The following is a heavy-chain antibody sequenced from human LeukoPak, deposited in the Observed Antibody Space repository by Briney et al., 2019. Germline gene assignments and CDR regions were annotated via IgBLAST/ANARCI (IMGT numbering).Heavy chain of an antibody. CDR1: GGTLSSYA. CDR2: IIPIFGTA. D-gene: IGHD3-22*01. CDR3: ARDRGDYYDSSGLLDY. J-gene: IGHJ4*02. V-gene: IGHV1-69*13. Sequence: SVKVSCKASGGTLSSYAISWVRQAPGQGLEWMGGIIPIFGTANYAQKFQGRVTITADESTSTAYMELSSLRSEDTAVYYCARDRGDYYDSSGLLDYWGQGTLVTVSS.